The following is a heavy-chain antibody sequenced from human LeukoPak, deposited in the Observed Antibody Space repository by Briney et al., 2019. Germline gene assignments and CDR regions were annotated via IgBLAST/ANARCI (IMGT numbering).Heavy chain of an antibody. Sequence: PEGSLRLSCAASGFTFSSYSMNWVRQAPGKGLEWVSSISSSSSYIYYADSVKGRFTISRDNAKNSPYLQMNSLRAEDTAVYYCARDIHGYSGPHDYWGQGTLVTVSS. V-gene: IGHV3-21*01. J-gene: IGHJ4*02. CDR2: ISSSSSYI. D-gene: IGHD5-12*01. CDR1: GFTFSSYS. CDR3: ARDIHGYSGPHDY.